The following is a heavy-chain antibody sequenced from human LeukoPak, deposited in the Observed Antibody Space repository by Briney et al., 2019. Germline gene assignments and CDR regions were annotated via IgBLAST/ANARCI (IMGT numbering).Heavy chain of an antibody. CDR3: AKDREEVEMATIVDY. V-gene: IGHV3-23*01. Sequence: GSLRLSCAASGFTFSSYAMSWVRQAPGKGLEWVSAISGSGGSTYYADSVKGRFTISRDNSKNTLYLQMNSLRAEDTAVYYCAKDREEVEMATIVDYWGQGTLVTVSS. CDR1: GFTFSSYA. CDR2: ISGSGGST. D-gene: IGHD5-24*01. J-gene: IGHJ4*02.